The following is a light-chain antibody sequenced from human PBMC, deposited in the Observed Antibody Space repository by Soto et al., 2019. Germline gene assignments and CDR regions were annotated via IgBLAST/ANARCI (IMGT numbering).Light chain of an antibody. CDR1: SSDVGGYNY. CDR3: SSYTSSSLV. V-gene: IGLV2-14*01. CDR2: EVS. J-gene: IGLJ2*01. Sequence: QAVVTQPASVSGSPGQSITISCTGTSSDVGGYNYVSWYQQHPGKAPKLMIYEVSNRPSGVSNRFSGSKSGNTASLTISGLQAEDEADYYCSSYTSSSLVFGGGTKLTVL.